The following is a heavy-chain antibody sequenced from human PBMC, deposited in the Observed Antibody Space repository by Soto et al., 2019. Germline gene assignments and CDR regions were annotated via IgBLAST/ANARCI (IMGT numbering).Heavy chain of an antibody. J-gene: IGHJ6*02. CDR1: GFTFSYYG. CDR2: IPYEGTET. Sequence: PGGSLRLSCAASGFTFSYYGLHWVRQAPGKELEWVAVIPYEGTETYYADSVKGRFTISRDNSKNTLFLQMNSLRTEDTAIYYCAKSHQGVFSPSFGMDVWGQGPTVTVSS. CDR3: AKSHQGVFSPSFGMDV. D-gene: IGHD3-16*02. V-gene: IGHV3-30*18.